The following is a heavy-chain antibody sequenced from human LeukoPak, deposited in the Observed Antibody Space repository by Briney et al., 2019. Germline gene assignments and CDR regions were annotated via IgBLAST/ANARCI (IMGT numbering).Heavy chain of an antibody. CDR1: GFAFGTYG. D-gene: IGHD3-10*01. J-gene: IGHJ6*03. V-gene: IGHV3-30*18. CDR3: AKSTGGVISDYYYMDV. Sequence: GGSLRLSCAASGFAFGTYGMHWVRQAPGKGLEWVAVISSDGRNKDYADIVKGRFTISRDNSKNTLYLQMNSLRAEDTAVYYCAKSTGGVISDYYYMDVWGKGTTVTVSS. CDR2: ISSDGRNK.